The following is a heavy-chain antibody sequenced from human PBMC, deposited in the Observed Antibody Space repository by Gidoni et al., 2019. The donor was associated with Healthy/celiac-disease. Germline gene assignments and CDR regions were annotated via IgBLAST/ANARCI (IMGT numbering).Heavy chain of an antibody. D-gene: IGHD5-12*01. V-gene: IGHV3-48*01. CDR3: ARRVSRDGYNSHYYYGMDV. CDR2: ISSSSSTI. J-gene: IGHJ6*02. CDR1: GFTFSSYS. Sequence: EVQLVESGGGLVQPGGSLRLSCAASGFTFSSYSMNWVRQAPGKGLEWVSYISSSSSTIYYADSVKGRFTISRDNAKNSLYLQMNSLRAEDTAVYYCARRVSRDGYNSHYYYGMDVWGQGTTVTVSS.